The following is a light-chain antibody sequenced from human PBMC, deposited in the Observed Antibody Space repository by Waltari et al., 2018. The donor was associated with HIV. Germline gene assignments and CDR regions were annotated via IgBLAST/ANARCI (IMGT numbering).Light chain of an antibody. V-gene: IGLV3-21*04. CDR1: NIARKS. CDR3: QVWDSTTDHVL. J-gene: IGLJ2*01. CDR2: YDT. Sequence: SSLLTQTPSVSVAPGNTARVTCGGNNIARKSAHWYQQKPGHAPLLVIYYDTDRPSGIPERFSGSNSGNTATLTISRVGDGDEADYYCQVWDSTTDHVLFGGGTRLTVL.